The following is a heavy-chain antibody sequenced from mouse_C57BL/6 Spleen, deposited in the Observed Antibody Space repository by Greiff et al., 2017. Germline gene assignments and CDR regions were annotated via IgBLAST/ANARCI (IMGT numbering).Heavy chain of an antibody. Sequence: QVQLQQSGAELARPGASVKLSCKASGYTFTSYGISWVKQRTGQGLEWIGEIYPRSGNTYYNEKFKGKATLTADKSSSTAYMELRSLTSEDSAVYFWGGWLPLFAYWGQGTLVTVSA. J-gene: IGHJ3*01. CDR1: GYTFTSYG. D-gene: IGHD2-3*01. CDR2: IYPRSGNT. CDR3: GGWLPLFAY. V-gene: IGHV1-81*01.